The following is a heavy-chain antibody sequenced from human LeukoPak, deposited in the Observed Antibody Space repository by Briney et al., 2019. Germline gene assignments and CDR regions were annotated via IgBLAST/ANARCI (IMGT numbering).Heavy chain of an antibody. CDR1: GYTFTGQY. CDR2: IDPNSGGT. Sequence: ASVKVSCKASGYTFTGQYIHWVRQAPGQGLEWMGWIDPNSGGTNYAQKFQGRVTMTRDTSTSTVYMELSRLTSDDTAVYYCASRSASGNWFLAYWGQGSLVTLSS. CDR3: ASRSASGNWFLAY. V-gene: IGHV1-2*02. D-gene: IGHD3-10*01. J-gene: IGHJ4*02.